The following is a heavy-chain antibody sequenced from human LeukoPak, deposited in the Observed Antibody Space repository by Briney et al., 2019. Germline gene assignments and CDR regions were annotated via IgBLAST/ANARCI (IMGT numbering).Heavy chain of an antibody. J-gene: IGHJ4*02. D-gene: IGHD4-17*01. Sequence: GGSLRLSCAASGFTFSSYWMHWVRQAPGKGLVWVSRIQTDGSSTNYADSVKGRFTISRDDAKNTLYLQMNSLRAEDTAVYYCARIYGDYVLYYFDYWGRGTLVTVSS. CDR3: ARIYGDYVLYYFDY. CDR2: IQTDGSST. V-gene: IGHV3-74*01. CDR1: GFTFSSYW.